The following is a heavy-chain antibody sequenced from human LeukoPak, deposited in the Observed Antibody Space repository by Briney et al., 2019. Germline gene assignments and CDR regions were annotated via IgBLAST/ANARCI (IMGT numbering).Heavy chain of an antibody. CDR2: TYYRSTWYN. J-gene: IGHJ5*02. CDR1: GDSVSINSVT. CDR3: ARRLTQYDCFDP. Sequence: SQTLSLTCAISGDSVSINSVTWNWIRQSPARGLEWLGRTYYRSTWYNDYAVSVRGRITVNPDTSKNQSSLHLTSVTPEDTAVYYFARRLTQYDCFDPWGQGILVTVSS. D-gene: IGHD2-2*01. V-gene: IGHV6-1*01.